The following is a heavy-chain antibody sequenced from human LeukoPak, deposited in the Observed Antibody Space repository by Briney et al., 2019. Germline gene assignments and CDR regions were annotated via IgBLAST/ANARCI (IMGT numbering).Heavy chain of an antibody. CDR1: GGSFSGYY. J-gene: IGHJ4*02. V-gene: IGHV4-34*01. CDR2: INHNGST. CDR3: ARGASRGYSYGPRRFDY. D-gene: IGHD5-18*01. Sequence: SETPSLTCAVYGGSFSGYYWSWIRQPPGKGLEWIGEINHNGSTNYNPSLKSRVTISVDTSKNQFSLKLSSVTAADTAVYYCARGASRGYSYGPRRFDYWGQGTLVTVSS.